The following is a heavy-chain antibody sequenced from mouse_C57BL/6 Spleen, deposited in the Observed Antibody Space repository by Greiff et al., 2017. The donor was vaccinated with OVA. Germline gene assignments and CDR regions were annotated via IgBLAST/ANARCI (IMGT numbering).Heavy chain of an antibody. Sequence: EVKVEESGEGLVKPGGSLKLSCAASGFAFSSYAMSWVRQTPEKRLEWVAYISSGGDYIYYADTVKGRFTISRDNARNTLYLQMSSLKSEDTAMYYCTREVDDGYYAMDYWGQGTSVTVSS. J-gene: IGHJ4*01. CDR3: TREVDDGYYAMDY. D-gene: IGHD2-3*01. CDR1: GFAFSSYA. V-gene: IGHV5-9-1*02. CDR2: ISSGGDYI.